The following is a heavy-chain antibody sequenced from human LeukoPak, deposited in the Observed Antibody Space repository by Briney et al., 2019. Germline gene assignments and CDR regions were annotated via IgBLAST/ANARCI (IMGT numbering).Heavy chain of an antibody. Sequence: GGSLRLSCAASGFTFSSYAMSWVRQAPGKGLEWVSAISGSGGSTYYADSVKGRLTISRDNSKNTLYLQMNSLRAEDTAVYYCAKERNGGWQCLGDAFDIWGQGTMVTVSS. J-gene: IGHJ3*02. CDR3: AKERNGGWQCLGDAFDI. CDR2: ISGSGGST. V-gene: IGHV3-23*01. D-gene: IGHD6-19*01. CDR1: GFTFSSYA.